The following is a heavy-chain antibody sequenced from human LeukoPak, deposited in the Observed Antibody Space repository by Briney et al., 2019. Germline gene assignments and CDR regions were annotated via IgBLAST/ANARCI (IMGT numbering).Heavy chain of an antibody. CDR2: IYYSRST. D-gene: IGHD4-17*01. J-gene: IGHJ4*02. CDR1: GGSITTYY. CDR3: ARQTHTAVDY. V-gene: IGHV4-59*01. Sequence: PSETLSLTCTVSGGSITTYYWSWIRQPPGKGLEWIGYIYYSRSTMYNPSLKSRVTISIDTSKNQLSLKLSSVTAADTAVYYCARQTHTAVDYWGQGTLVTVSS.